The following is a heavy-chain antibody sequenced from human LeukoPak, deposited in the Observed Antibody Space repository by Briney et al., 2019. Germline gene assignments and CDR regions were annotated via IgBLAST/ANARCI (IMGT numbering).Heavy chain of an antibody. Sequence: GGSLRLSCAVSGFMFGDYSVNWVRQAPGKGLEWVSYISFSTATTYYADSVMGRFTISRDNAKNSLYLQMNSLRAEDTAVYYCARDGQYYYDSSGQRWGQGTLVTVSS. J-gene: IGHJ4*02. CDR3: ARDGQYYYDSSGQR. D-gene: IGHD3-22*01. CDR1: GFMFGDYS. V-gene: IGHV3-48*01. CDR2: ISFSTATT.